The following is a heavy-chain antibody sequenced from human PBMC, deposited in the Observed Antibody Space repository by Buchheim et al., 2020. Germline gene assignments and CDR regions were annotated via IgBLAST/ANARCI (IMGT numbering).Heavy chain of an antibody. J-gene: IGHJ4*02. V-gene: IGHV3-23*01. D-gene: IGHD2-8*01. Sequence: DVPLLESGGGLVQPGGSLRLSCAASGFTFSSYAMTWVRQAPGKGLEWVSTIPASGYGNKYYDDSVKGLFTISRDNSKSTLYLQRDSLRADDTAVYYCARGPWSFDYWGQGTL. CDR2: IPASGYGNK. CDR1: GFTFSSYA. CDR3: ARGPWSFDY.